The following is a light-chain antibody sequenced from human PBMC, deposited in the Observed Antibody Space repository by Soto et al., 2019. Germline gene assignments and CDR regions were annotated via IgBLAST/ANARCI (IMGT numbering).Light chain of an antibody. CDR3: SSYTSSSTYV. J-gene: IGLJ1*01. CDR2: EVT. CDR1: SSDVGSYNR. Sequence: QSVLTQPPSVSGSPGQSVTISCTGTSSDVGSYNRVSWYQQSPGTAPKLTIYEVTNRPSGVPDRFSGSKSGNTASLTISGLQAEDEADYYFSSYTSSSTYVFGTETKVTGL. V-gene: IGLV2-18*02.